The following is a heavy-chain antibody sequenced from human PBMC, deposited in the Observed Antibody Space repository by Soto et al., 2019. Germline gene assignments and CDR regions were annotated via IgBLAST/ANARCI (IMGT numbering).Heavy chain of an antibody. V-gene: IGHV4-30-4*01. CDR1: GGSINSGDYY. Sequence: QVQLQEAGPGLMKPSQTLSLTCSVSGGSINSGDYYWSWIRQSPGKGLEWSGYIYYSGSTYYNPSLTSRSTISIDTSKNQFFLNVDSVTAADTAVYYCARLYTGYEAFDYWGQGTLVTVSS. CDR2: IYYSGST. D-gene: IGHD5-12*01. J-gene: IGHJ4*02. CDR3: ARLYTGYEAFDY.